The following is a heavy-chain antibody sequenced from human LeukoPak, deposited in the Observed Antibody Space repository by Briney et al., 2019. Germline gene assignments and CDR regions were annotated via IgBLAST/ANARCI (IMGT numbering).Heavy chain of an antibody. D-gene: IGHD2-15*01. CDR1: GYTFTSYA. CDR2: INAGNGNT. J-gene: IGHJ4*02. CDR3: ARLGAATRRFDY. Sequence: GASVKVSCKASGYTFTSYAMHWVRQAPGQRLEWMGWINAGNGNTEYSQKFQGRVTITRDTSASTAYMELSSLRSEDTAVYYCARLGAATRRFDYWGQGTLVTVSS. V-gene: IGHV1-3*01.